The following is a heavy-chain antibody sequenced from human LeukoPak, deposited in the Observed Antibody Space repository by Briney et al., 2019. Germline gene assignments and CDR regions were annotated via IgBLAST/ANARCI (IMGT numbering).Heavy chain of an antibody. D-gene: IGHD3-16*01. CDR1: GFTFSSYW. J-gene: IGHJ6*02. CDR3: ARGGGLDV. CDR2: INHNGNVD. Sequence: GSLRLSCAASGFTFSSYWMNWARQAPGKGLEWVASINHNGNVDYYVDSVKGRFTISRDNAKNSLYLQMSNLRAEDTAVYFCARGGGLDVWGQGATVTVSS. V-gene: IGHV3-7*03.